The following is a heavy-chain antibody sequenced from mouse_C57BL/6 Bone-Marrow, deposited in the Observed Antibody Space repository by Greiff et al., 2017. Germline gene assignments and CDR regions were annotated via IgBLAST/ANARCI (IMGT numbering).Heavy chain of an antibody. Sequence: QVQLQQSGPELVKPGASVKISCKASGYAFSSSWMNWVKQRPGKGLEWIGRIYPGDGDTNYKGKFKGKATLTADKSSSTAYMQLTSLTSEDSAVYFCEMTTVVALDYWGQGTTLTVSS. CDR3: EMTTVVALDY. CDR1: GYAFSSSW. V-gene: IGHV1-82*01. CDR2: IYPGDGDT. J-gene: IGHJ2*01. D-gene: IGHD1-1*01.